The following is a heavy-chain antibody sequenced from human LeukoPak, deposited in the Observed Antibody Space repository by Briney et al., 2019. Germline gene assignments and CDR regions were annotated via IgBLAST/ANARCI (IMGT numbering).Heavy chain of an antibody. V-gene: IGHV4-39*01. Sequence: PSEPLSLTCSLSGGSIRRSSYHWGWTRQPPGEGLEWIGSIYDSGSTYYNPSLKSRVTISVDTSKNQFSLRVNSVTAADTALYYCARQVGATIHPYYFDYWGRGTLVTVSS. D-gene: IGHD5-12*01. CDR1: GGSIRRSSYH. CDR2: IYDSGST. CDR3: ARQVGATIHPYYFDY. J-gene: IGHJ4*02.